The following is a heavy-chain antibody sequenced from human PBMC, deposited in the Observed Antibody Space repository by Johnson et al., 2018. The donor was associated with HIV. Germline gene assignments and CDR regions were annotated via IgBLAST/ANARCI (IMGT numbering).Heavy chain of an antibody. J-gene: IGHJ3*02. Sequence: VQLVESGGGVVQPGRSLRLSCAASGFTFSSYAMNWVRQAPGKGLEWVSAISDSGGSTYFADSVKGRFTISRDDSKNTLYLQMNSLRAEDTAVYYFAKDGPGGAFDIWGQGTMVTVSS. CDR1: GFTFSSYA. D-gene: IGHD3-10*01. CDR2: ISDSGGST. CDR3: AKDGPGGAFDI. V-gene: IGHV3-23*04.